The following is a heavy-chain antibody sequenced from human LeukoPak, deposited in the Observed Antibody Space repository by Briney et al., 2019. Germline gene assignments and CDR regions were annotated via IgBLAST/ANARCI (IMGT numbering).Heavy chain of an antibody. CDR1: GYTFTSYG. CDR2: ISAYNGNT. D-gene: IGHD5-12*01. Sequence: VASVKVSCKASGYTFTSYGISWVRQAPGQGLEWMGWISAYNGNTNYAQKLQGRVTMTTDTSTSTAYMELRSLRSDDTAVYYCARDLLTNYDYGGREYFDYWGQGTLVTVSS. J-gene: IGHJ4*02. CDR3: ARDLLTNYDYGGREYFDY. V-gene: IGHV1-18*01.